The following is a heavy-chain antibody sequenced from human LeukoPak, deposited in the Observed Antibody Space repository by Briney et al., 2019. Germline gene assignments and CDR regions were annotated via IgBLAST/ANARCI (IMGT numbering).Heavy chain of an antibody. CDR3: ARTPGGSYYYDY. D-gene: IGHD1-26*01. Sequence: ASVKVSCKASGYTFTSYDINWVRQATGQGLEWMGWMNPNSGNTGYAQKFQGRVTMTRNTSISTAYMELSSLRSEDTAVYYCARTPGGSYYYDYWGQGTLVTVSS. J-gene: IGHJ4*02. V-gene: IGHV1-8*01. CDR1: GYTFTSYD. CDR2: MNPNSGNT.